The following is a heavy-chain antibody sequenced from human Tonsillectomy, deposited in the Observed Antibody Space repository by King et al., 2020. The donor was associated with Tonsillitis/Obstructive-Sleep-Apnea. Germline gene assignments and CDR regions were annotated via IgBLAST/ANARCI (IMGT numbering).Heavy chain of an antibody. CDR2: INPNSGGT. J-gene: IGHJ6*02. V-gene: IGHV1-2*02. Sequence: QLVQSGAEVKKPGASVKVSYKASGYTFTGYYMHWVRQAPGQGLEWMGWINPNSGGTNYAQKFQGRVTMTRDTSISTAYMELSRLRSDDTAVYYCARCGKVYTAMEDYYYYYGMDVWGQGTTVTVSS. D-gene: IGHD5-18*01. CDR1: GYTFTGYY. CDR3: ARCGKVYTAMEDYYYYYGMDV.